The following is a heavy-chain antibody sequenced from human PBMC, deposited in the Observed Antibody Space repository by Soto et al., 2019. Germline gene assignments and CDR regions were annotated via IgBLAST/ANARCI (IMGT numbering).Heavy chain of an antibody. Sequence: SDTVSGKCVDPGDSISNYYWSWIRQPAGKGLEWIGRISSSGSTNYNPSLKSRVTMSIDTSEKQLSLNLRSVTAADTAVYYCARDSTILTRAMDVWGPGTTVTVSS. V-gene: IGHV4-4*07. D-gene: IGHD3-3*01. CDR3: ARDSTILTRAMDV. CDR1: GDSISNYY. CDR2: ISSSGST. J-gene: IGHJ6*02.